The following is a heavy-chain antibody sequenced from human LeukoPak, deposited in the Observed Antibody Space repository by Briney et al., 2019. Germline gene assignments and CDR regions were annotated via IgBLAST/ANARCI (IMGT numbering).Heavy chain of an antibody. Sequence: SETLSLTCTVSGGSISSYYWSWIRQPAGKGLEWIGRIYTSGGTNYNPSLKSRVTMSVDTSKNQFSLKLSSVTAADTAVYYCARVSSWFNYFDYWGQGTLVTVSS. CDR2: IYTSGGT. CDR1: GGSISSYY. CDR3: ARVSSWFNYFDY. J-gene: IGHJ4*02. V-gene: IGHV4-4*07. D-gene: IGHD6-13*01.